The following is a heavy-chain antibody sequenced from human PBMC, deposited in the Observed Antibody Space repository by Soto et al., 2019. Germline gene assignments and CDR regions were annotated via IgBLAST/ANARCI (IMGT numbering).Heavy chain of an antibody. V-gene: IGHV2-5*01. CDR2: IYWNDDK. Sequence: QISLKESGPTLVKPTQTLTLTCTFSGFSLSTNAVGVSWIRQPPGKALEWLALIYWNDDKRYSPSLNSRHTITKDTSKNQVVLIMTSMEPMDTATYYCAHMSVGAAIYFHYSGMAVWGQGTTVTVSS. D-gene: IGHD1-26*01. J-gene: IGHJ6*02. CDR3: AHMSVGAAIYFHYSGMAV. CDR1: GFSLSTNAVG.